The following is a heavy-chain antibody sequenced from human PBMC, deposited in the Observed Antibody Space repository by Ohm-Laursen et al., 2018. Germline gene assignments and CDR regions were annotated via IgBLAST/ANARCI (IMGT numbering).Heavy chain of an antibody. D-gene: IGHD6-13*01. CDR2: ISSSGTTI. CDR3: AKGGSSWYRNYYYYGMDV. CDR1: GFTFSDYF. Sequence: SLRLSCAASGFTFSDYFMSWIRQAPGKGLDWVSYISSSGTTIFYVDSVKGRFTISRDSSKNTLFLQMNSLRAEDTAVYYCAKGGSSWYRNYYYYGMDVWGQGTTVTVSS. V-gene: IGHV3-11*01. J-gene: IGHJ6*02.